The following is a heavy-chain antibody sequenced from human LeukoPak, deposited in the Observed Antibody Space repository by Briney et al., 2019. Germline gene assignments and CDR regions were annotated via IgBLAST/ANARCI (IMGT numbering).Heavy chain of an antibody. CDR3: ARDRSPGGSRSRSNWFDP. CDR2: ISAYNGNT. D-gene: IGHD3-10*01. J-gene: IGHJ5*02. V-gene: IGHV1-18*01. CDR1: GYTFTSNG. Sequence: ASVKVSCKASGYTFTSNGISWVRQAPGQGLEWMGWISAYNGNTNYAQKLQGRVTMTTDTSTSTAYMELRSLRSDDTAVYYCARDRSPGGSRSRSNWFDPWGQGTLVTVS.